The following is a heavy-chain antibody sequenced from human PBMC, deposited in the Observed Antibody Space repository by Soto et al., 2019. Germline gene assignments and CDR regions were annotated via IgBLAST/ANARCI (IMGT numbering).Heavy chain of an antibody. Sequence: PGGSLRLSCAASGFTFDDYAMHWVRQAPGKGLEWVSGISWNSGSIGYADSVKGRFTISRDNAKNSLYLQMNSLRAEDTALYYCAKSGIGIAAGFDPWGQGTLVTVSS. CDR1: GFTFDDYA. J-gene: IGHJ5*02. D-gene: IGHD6-6*01. V-gene: IGHV3-9*01. CDR3: AKSGIGIAAGFDP. CDR2: ISWNSGSI.